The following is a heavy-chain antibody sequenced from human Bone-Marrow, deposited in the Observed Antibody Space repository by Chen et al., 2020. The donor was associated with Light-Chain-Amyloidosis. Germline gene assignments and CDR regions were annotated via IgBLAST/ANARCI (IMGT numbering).Heavy chain of an antibody. V-gene: IGHV3-23*04. J-gene: IGHJ2*01. CDR1: GFAFSSYA. CDR3: AKSSTFSIFGVVLMKYFDL. Sequence: EVQLVESGGGLLQRGGSLRLSCAASGFAFSSYAMSWVRQAPGKGLEWVSTIGGNGGDRYHEDSVKGRFTISRDNSNNTLCLQMNSLRAEDTAVYYCAKSSTFSIFGVVLMKYFDLWGRGTLVTVSS. D-gene: IGHD3-3*01. CDR2: IGGNGGDR.